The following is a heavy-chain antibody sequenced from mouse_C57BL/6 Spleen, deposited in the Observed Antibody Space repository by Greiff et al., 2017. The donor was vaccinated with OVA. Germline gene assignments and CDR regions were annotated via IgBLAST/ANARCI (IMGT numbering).Heavy chain of an antibody. J-gene: IGHJ2*01. V-gene: IGHV1-69*01. D-gene: IGHD3-2*02. Sequence: VQLQQPGAELVMPGASVKLSCKASGYTFTSYWMHWVKQRPGQGLEWIGEIDPSDSYTNYNQKFKGKSTLTVDKSSSTAYMQLSSLTSEDSALYYCARPTAQASYFDYWGKGTTLTVSS. CDR2: IDPSDSYT. CDR1: GYTFTSYW. CDR3: ARPTAQASYFDY.